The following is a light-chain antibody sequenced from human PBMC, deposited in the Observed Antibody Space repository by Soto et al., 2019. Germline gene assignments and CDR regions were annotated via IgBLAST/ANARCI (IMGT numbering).Light chain of an antibody. J-gene: IGLJ7*01. CDR2: SDN. CDR1: SSNIGTYS. V-gene: IGLV1-44*01. Sequence: QSVLTQSPSASGTPGQRVTISCSGSSSNIGTYSVSWYQHFPGTAPRLLIYSDNQRPSGVPDRFSASKSGASASLAISGLQSEDEADFYCAAWDDSLNGCVFGTGTQLTVL. CDR3: AAWDDSLNGCV.